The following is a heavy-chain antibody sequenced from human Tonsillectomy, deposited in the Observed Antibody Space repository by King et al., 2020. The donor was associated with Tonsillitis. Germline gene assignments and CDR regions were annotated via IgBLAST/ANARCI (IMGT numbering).Heavy chain of an antibody. CDR3: TTRYCSSTRCYEADFDD. CDR1: GFTFRDAW. J-gene: IGHJ4*02. V-gene: IGHV3-15*01. Sequence: VQLVESGGGLVTPGGSLRLSCAASGFTFRDAWLSLVRQAPGTGLEWVGRLTDTPDGGTTDYAAPVKGRFTISSDDSKNMLYLQMNSLKTEDTAVYYCTTRYCSSTRCYEADFDDWGQGTLGTGSS. D-gene: IGHD2-2*01. CDR2: LTDTPDGGTT.